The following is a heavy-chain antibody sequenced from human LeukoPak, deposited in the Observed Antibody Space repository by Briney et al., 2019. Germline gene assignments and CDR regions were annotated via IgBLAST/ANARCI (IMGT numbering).Heavy chain of an antibody. CDR3: ARESNYHGSGTGWFDP. CDR1: GGSISRGGYS. Sequence: PSETLSLTCAVSGGSISRGGYSWSWIRQPPGKGPEWIGYFYYSGSTYYNPSLKSRVTISIDTSKNQLSLKLSSVTAADTALYYCARESNYHGSGTGWFDPWGQGTLVTVSS. V-gene: IGHV4-30-4*07. CDR2: FYYSGST. J-gene: IGHJ5*02. D-gene: IGHD3-10*01.